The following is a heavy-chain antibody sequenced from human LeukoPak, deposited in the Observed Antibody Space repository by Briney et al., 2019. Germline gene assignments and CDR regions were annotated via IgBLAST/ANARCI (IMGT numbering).Heavy chain of an antibody. CDR3: ARDSSTSHYGMDV. D-gene: IGHD2-2*01. Sequence: SETLSLTCTVSGGSISSYYWSWIRQPPGKGLEWIGYIYYSGSTNYNPSLKSRVTISVDTSKNQFSLKLSSVTAADTAVYYCARDSSTSHYGMDVWGQGTTVTVSS. CDR1: GGSISSYY. V-gene: IGHV4-59*12. J-gene: IGHJ6*02. CDR2: IYYSGST.